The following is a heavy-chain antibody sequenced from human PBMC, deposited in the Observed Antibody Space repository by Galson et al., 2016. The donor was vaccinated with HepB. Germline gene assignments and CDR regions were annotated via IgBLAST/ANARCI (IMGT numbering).Heavy chain of an antibody. J-gene: IGHJ4*02. D-gene: IGHD6-19*01. Sequence: SVKVSCKASGYTLTSYYIHWVRQAPGQGLEWMGIIRPSGGSTTYAQKFQGRVTKTRDTSTSTVYMELSSLRSDDTAVYFCARVPYDSGSSDYWGQGTLVTVSS. CDR1: GYTLTSYY. V-gene: IGHV1-46*01. CDR2: IRPSGGST. CDR3: ARVPYDSGSSDY.